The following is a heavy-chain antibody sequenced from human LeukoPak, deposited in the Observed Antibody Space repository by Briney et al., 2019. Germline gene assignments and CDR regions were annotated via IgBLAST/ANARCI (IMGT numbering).Heavy chain of an antibody. D-gene: IGHD2-2*01. V-gene: IGHV3-7*01. Sequence: GGSLRLSCAASGFTFSHYYMSWVRQAPGKGLEWVANIKQDGSEQFYLDSVKGRFTISRDNAKNALYLQMHSLRVDDTAVYYCARESIVVVPTSMDDASDIWGQGTMVTVSS. CDR1: GFTFSHYY. CDR3: ARESIVVVPTSMDDASDI. CDR2: IKQDGSEQ. J-gene: IGHJ3*02.